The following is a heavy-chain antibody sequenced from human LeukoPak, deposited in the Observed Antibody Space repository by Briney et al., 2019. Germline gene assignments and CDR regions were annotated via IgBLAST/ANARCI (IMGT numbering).Heavy chain of an antibody. CDR2: ISGSGGST. J-gene: IGHJ4*02. D-gene: IGHD2-21*02. V-gene: IGHV3-23*01. CDR1: GFTFSSYA. Sequence: SGGSLRLSCAASGFTFSSYAMSWVRQAPGKGLEWVSAISGSGGSTYYADSVKGRFTISRDNSKNTLYLQMNSLRAEDTAVYYCATRGVIVVVTAIRDYWGQGTLVTVSS. CDR3: ATRGVIVVVTAIRDY.